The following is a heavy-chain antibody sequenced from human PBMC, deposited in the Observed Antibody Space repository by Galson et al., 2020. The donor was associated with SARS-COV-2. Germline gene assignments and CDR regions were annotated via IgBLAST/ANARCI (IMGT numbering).Heavy chain of an antibody. D-gene: IGHD6-19*01. CDR1: GLTFSNYW. CDR3: TATNVAVAGYF. V-gene: IGHV3-7*01. J-gene: IGHJ4*02. CDR2: IKQDGSEK. Sequence: QLGESLKISCAASGLTFSNYWMSWVRQAPGKGLEWVANIKQDGSEKYYVDSVKGRFTISRDNVKNSLFLQMSSLRVEDTAIYFCTATNVAVAGYFWGQGTLVTVSS.